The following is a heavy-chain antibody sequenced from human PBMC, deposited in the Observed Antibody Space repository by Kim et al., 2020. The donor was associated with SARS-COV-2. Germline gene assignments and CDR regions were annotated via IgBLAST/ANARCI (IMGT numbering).Heavy chain of an antibody. CDR1: GFTFDDYG. Sequence: GGSLRLSCAASGFTFDDYGMSWVRQAPGKGLEWVSGINWNGGSTGYADSVKGRFTISRDNAKNSLYLQMNSLRAEDTALYHCARVVAAADSYWYFDLWGRGTLVTVSS. J-gene: IGHJ2*01. V-gene: IGHV3-20*01. CDR2: INWNGGST. CDR3: ARVVAAADSYWYFDL. D-gene: IGHD6-13*01.